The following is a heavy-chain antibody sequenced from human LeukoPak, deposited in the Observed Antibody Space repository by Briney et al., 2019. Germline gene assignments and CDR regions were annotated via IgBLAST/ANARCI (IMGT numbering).Heavy chain of an antibody. CDR3: ARRLYSRSTNWFDP. V-gene: IGHV4-34*01. CDR1: GGSFSDYY. J-gene: IGHJ5*02. D-gene: IGHD6-6*01. CDR2: INHSGST. Sequence: PSETLSLTCAVYGGSFSDYYWSWIRQPPGKGLEWIGEINHSGSTNYNPSLKSRVNPSLKSRVTISIDTSRNQFSLKLSSVTAADTAVYYCARRLYSRSTNWFDPWGQGTLVTVSS.